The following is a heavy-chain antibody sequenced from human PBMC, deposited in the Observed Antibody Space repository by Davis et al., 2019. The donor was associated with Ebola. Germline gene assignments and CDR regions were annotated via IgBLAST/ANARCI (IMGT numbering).Heavy chain of an antibody. Sequence: GESLKISCAASGSTFSTYAMHWVRQAPGKGLESVAVISYDGSNEDHADSVKGRFTISRDNSKNTLYLQMNSLRAEDTALYHCARDGTYYDFWSGYSTRHNWLDPWGQGTLVTVSS. CDR3: ARDGTYYDFWSGYSTRHNWLDP. CDR1: GSTFSTYA. V-gene: IGHV3-30-3*01. CDR2: ISYDGSNE. J-gene: IGHJ5*02. D-gene: IGHD3-3*01.